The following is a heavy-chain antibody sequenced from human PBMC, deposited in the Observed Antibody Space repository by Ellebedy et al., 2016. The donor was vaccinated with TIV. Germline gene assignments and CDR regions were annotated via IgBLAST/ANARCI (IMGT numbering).Heavy chain of an antibody. CDR1: GGSIGRYY. D-gene: IGHD6-19*01. CDR3: ARGLSP. Sequence: SETLSLXXNVSGGSIGRYYWHWIRQPPGERLEWIGYIYYSGSTDYNPSLTNRVTISVDTSKNQVSLKLNSVTAADTAVYYCARGLSPWGQGTLVTVSS. J-gene: IGHJ5*02. CDR2: IYYSGST. V-gene: IGHV4-59*01.